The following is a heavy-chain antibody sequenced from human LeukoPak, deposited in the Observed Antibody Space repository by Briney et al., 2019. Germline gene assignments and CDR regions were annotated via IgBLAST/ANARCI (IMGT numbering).Heavy chain of an antibody. D-gene: IGHD3-22*01. J-gene: IGHJ4*02. CDR3: AKNGDYDSSGYYYEKYYFDY. V-gene: IGHV3-23*01. CDR2: IRHSGVDS. CDR1: RFSFSDYT. Sequence: PGGSLRLSCAASRFSFSDYTMSWVRQLPGKGLEWVSGIRHSGVDSSYADSVKGRFTISRDNSKNTLYLQMNSLRAEDTAVYYCAKNGDYDSSGYYYEKYYFDYWGQGTLVTVSS.